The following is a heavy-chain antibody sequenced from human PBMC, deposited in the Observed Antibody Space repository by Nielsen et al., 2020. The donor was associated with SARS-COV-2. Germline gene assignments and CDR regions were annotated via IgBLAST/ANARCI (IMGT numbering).Heavy chain of an antibody. J-gene: IGHJ4*02. D-gene: IGHD1-26*01. CDR1: GFTFSSYG. CDR3: AKGRLEWELLAPFDY. Sequence: GESLKISCAASGFTFSSYGMHWVRQAPGKGLEWVAVISYDGSNKYYADSVKGRFTISRDNSQKMLYLQMNSLRVEDTAVYHCAKGRLEWELLAPFDYWGQGTLVTVSS. CDR2: ISYDGSNK. V-gene: IGHV3-30*18.